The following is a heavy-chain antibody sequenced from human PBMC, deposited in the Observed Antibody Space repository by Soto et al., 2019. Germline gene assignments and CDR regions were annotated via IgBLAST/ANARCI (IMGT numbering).Heavy chain of an antibody. CDR3: ATQEVGGSYVYTFDP. J-gene: IGHJ5*02. V-gene: IGHV4-39*02. D-gene: IGHD1-26*01. Sequence: QLQLQESGPGLVKPSETLSLTCTVSGGSISSSSYYWGWIRQPPGKWLEWIGSIYYSGSTYYNPSLKSRVTISVDTSKNHFSLKLSSVTAADTAVYYCATQEVGGSYVYTFDPWGQGTLVTVSS. CDR2: IYYSGST. CDR1: GGSISSSSYY.